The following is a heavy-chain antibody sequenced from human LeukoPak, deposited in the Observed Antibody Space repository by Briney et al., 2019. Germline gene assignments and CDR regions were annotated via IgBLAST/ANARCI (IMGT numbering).Heavy chain of an antibody. CDR3: ARQRRITMVREFDY. CDR1: GGSISSSSYY. CDR2: IYYSGST. D-gene: IGHD3-10*01. Sequence: SETLSLTCTVSGGSISSSSYYWGWIRQPPGKGLEWIGSIYYSGSTYYNPSLKSRVTISVDTSKNQFSLKLSSVTAADTAVYYCARQRRITMVREFDYWGQGTLVTVSS. J-gene: IGHJ4*02. V-gene: IGHV4-39*01.